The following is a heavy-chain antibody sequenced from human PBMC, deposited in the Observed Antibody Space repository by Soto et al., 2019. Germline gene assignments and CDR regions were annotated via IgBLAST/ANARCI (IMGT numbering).Heavy chain of an antibody. J-gene: IGHJ4*02. CDR1: GFTFDDYT. D-gene: IGHD3-3*01. CDR2: ISWDGGST. V-gene: IGHV3-43*01. CDR3: AKDGLRGAYDFWSGYPGV. Sequence: LRLSCAASGFTFDDYTMHWVRQAPGKGLEWVSLISWDGGSTYYADSVKGRFTISRDNSKNSLYLQMNSLRTEDTALYYCAKDGLRGAYDFWSGYPGVWGQGTLVTVS.